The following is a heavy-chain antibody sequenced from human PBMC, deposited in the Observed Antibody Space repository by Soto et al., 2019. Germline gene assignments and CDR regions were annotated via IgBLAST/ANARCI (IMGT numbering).Heavy chain of an antibody. J-gene: IGHJ4*02. CDR1: GFTFSTDS. V-gene: IGHV3-48*02. CDR3: AMFFGSGFDY. D-gene: IGHD2-15*01. CDR2: ISTNGATR. Sequence: EVQLVESGGGLVQPGGSLRLSCVASGFTFSTDSMNWVRQAPGKGLEWVAHISTNGATRYYADSVKGRFTISRDNAKTSLYLQMDSLRNEDTAVYCCAMFFGSGFDYWGQGTLVTVSS.